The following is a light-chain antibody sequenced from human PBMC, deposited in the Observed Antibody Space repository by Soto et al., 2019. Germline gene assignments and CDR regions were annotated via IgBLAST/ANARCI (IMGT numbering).Light chain of an antibody. V-gene: IGLV2-8*01. CDR2: EVT. CDR3: CSYADIIYV. Sequence: QSALTQPPSASGSPGQSVTISCTGTSSDVGGYNYVSWYQHHPGKAPKLIIYEVTKRPSGVPDRFSGSKSGNTASLTVSGLQAEDEADYYCCSYADIIYVFGTGTRSPS. J-gene: IGLJ1*01. CDR1: SSDVGGYNY.